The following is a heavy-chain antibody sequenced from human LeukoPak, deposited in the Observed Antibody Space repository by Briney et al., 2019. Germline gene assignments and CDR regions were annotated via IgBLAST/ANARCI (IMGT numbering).Heavy chain of an antibody. D-gene: IGHD6-19*01. CDR1: GFTFTNAW. V-gene: IGHV3-15*01. CDR3: TTDSVTEQWLAEIDY. J-gene: IGHJ4*02. CDR2: IQSKTDGGTT. Sequence: PGGSLRLSCAACGFTFTNAWMSWVRQAPGKGLEWVGRIQSKTDGGTTDYAAPVKGRFTISRDDSKNTLYLQMNSLKTEDTAVYYCTTDSVTEQWLAEIDYWGQGTLVTVSS.